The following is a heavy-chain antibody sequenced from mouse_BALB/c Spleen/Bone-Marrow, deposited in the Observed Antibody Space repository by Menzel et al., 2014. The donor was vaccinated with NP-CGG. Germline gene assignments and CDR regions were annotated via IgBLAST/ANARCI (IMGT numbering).Heavy chain of an antibody. D-gene: IGHD1-1*01. CDR2: INNNDGNT. CDR3: ARDNYGSRFDY. Sequence: EVQGVESGGGLVQPGGSLELSCAASGFTFSSYGMSWVRQTPDKRLELVATINNNDGNTYYPDSVKGRFTISRDNAKNTLYLQMSSLKSEDTAMYYCARDNYGSRFDYWGQGTTLTVSS. CDR1: GFTFSSYG. J-gene: IGHJ2*01. V-gene: IGHV5-6-3*01.